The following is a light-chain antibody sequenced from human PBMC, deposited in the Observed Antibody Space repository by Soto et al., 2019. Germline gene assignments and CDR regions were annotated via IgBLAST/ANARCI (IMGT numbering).Light chain of an antibody. CDR2: AAS. V-gene: IGKV1-5*01. J-gene: IGKJ1*01. CDR3: QQYNSYST. Sequence: DIQMTQSPSSLSASVGYRVTITCRASQGISTYLNWYQQRPGKAPKLLIYAASSLESGVPSRFSGSGSGTEFTLTISSLQPDDFATYYCQQYNSYSTFGQGTKVDIK. CDR1: QGISTY.